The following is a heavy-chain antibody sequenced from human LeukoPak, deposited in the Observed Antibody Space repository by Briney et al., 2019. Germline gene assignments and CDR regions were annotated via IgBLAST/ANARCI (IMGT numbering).Heavy chain of an antibody. CDR3: ARPRPHDYYFDL. CDR1: GFTFSNNYA. CDR2: INWSGVNT. D-gene: IGHD1-1*01. Sequence: GGSLRLSCAASGFTFSNNYAMGWVRQAPGKGLEWVSGINWSGVNTGYADSVKGRFTISRDNAKSSLYLQMNNLRVEDTALYYCARPRPHDYYFDLWGQGTLVTVSS. V-gene: IGHV3-20*04. J-gene: IGHJ4*02.